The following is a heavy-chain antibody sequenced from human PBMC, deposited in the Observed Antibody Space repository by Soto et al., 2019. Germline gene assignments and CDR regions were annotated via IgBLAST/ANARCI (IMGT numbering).Heavy chain of an antibody. Sequence: GGSLRLSCAASGFTFSSYWMHWVRQAPGKGLGWVSRINSDGRNTSYADSVMGRFTISRANTKYTLYLRMNSLRAEVTTVYYCASDAHSSSWHDYWGQGTLVTVSS. D-gene: IGHD6-13*01. CDR2: INSDGRNT. CDR3: ASDAHSSSWHDY. V-gene: IGHV3-74*01. J-gene: IGHJ4*02. CDR1: GFTFSSYW.